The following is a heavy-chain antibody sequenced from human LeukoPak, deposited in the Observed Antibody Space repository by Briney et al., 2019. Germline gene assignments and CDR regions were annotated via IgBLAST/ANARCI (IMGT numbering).Heavy chain of an antibody. CDR3: ARHDTWYGLSSGYYYFDY. CDR2: IYYSGST. V-gene: IGHV4-30-4*08. CDR1: GGTISSGDYY. Sequence: PSETLSLTCTVSGGTISSGDYYWSWIRQPPGKGLEWIGYIYYSGSTYYNPSLKSRVTISVDTSKNQFSLKLSSVTAADTAVYYCARHDTWYGLSSGYYYFDYWGQGTLVTVSS. J-gene: IGHJ4*02. D-gene: IGHD3-22*01.